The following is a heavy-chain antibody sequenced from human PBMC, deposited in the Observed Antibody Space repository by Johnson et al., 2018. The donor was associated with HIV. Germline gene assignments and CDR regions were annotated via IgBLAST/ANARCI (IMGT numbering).Heavy chain of an antibody. J-gene: IGHJ3*02. V-gene: IGHV3-69-1*01. Sequence: VQLVECGGGLVQPGRSLRLSCAASGFTVSSNYMTWVRQAPGKGLEWVSYITSSGTSYCADSVKGRFTISRDNAKSSLYLQMNSLKAEDTAVYYCARIHSSSDAFDIWGQGTMVTVSS. CDR1: GFTVSSNY. D-gene: IGHD6-6*01. CDR3: ARIHSSSDAFDI. CDR2: ITSSGTS.